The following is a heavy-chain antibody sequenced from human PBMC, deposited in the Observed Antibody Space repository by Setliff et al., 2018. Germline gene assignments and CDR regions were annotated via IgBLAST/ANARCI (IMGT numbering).Heavy chain of an antibody. CDR1: GFTFGSYW. V-gene: IGHV3-7*01. CDR2: IHQDGSER. Sequence: PVGSLRLSCSASGFTFGSYWMTWVRQAPEKGLEWVANIHQDGSERHYVDSVKGRFTISRDNAKNSLFLQMNILEVEDTAVYYCVRDWASGDDHWGRGTLVTVSS. CDR3: VRDWASGDDH. D-gene: IGHD3-10*01. J-gene: IGHJ4*02.